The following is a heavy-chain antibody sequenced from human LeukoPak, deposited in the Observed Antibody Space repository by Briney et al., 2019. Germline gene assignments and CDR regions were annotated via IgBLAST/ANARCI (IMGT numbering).Heavy chain of an antibody. CDR2: IGTTGDT. CDR1: GFTFSTYD. V-gene: IGHV3-13*01. J-gene: IGHJ4*02. D-gene: IGHD3-22*01. Sequence: PGGSLRLSCAASGFTFSTYDMHWVRQATGKGLEWVSAIGTTGDTYYPGSVKGRFTISRDNPKNTVFLQMGSLRGEDTAVYYCARCYYDGSGFYYYFDYWGQGTLVTVSS. CDR3: ARCYYDGSGFYYYFDY.